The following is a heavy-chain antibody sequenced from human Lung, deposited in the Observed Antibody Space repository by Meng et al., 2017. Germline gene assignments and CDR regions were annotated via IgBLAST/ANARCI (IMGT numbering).Heavy chain of an antibody. V-gene: IGHV3-74*01. D-gene: IGHD1-1*01. Sequence: EGEVGESGGGLVPPGGSLRLPCAASGFTFTDHWMHWVRQGPGKGLVWVSRINRDGTKPTYADSVKGRFTISRDNAKNTLYLQMNNLRAEDTAFYYCTNDRLNHWGQGALVTVSS. CDR1: GFTFTDHW. J-gene: IGHJ1*01. CDR2: INRDGTKP. CDR3: TNDRLNH.